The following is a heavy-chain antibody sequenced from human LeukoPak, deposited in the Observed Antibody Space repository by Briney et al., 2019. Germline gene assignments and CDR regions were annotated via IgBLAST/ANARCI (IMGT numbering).Heavy chain of an antibody. CDR3: AKVRVGATLYFDY. D-gene: IGHD1-26*01. CDR2: ISGSGGST. V-gene: IGHV3-23*01. Sequence: GGSLRLSCAASGFTFSSYAMSWVRQAPGKGLEWVSAISGSGGSTYYADSVKGRFTISRENSKNTLYLQMNSLRAEDTAVYYCAKVRVGATLYFDYWGQGTLVTVSS. J-gene: IGHJ4*02. CDR1: GFTFSSYA.